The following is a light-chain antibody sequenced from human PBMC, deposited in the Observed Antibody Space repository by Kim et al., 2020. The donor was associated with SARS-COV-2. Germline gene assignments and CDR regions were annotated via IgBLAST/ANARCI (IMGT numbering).Light chain of an antibody. CDR1: SSNIGSNY. CDR2: RNN. CDR3: AAWDDSLSGRV. Sequence: QSVLTQPPSASGTPGQRVTISRSGSSSNIGSNYVYWYQQLPGTAPKLLIYRNNQRPSGVPDRFSGSKSGTSASLAISGLRSEDEADYYCAAWDDSLSGRVFGGGTQLTVL. V-gene: IGLV1-47*01. J-gene: IGLJ3*02.